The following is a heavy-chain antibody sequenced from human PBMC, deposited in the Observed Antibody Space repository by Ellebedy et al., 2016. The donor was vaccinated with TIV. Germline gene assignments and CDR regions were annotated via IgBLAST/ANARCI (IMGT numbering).Heavy chain of an antibody. D-gene: IGHD1-1*01. V-gene: IGHV3-23*01. CDR1: GFTFSDYV. CDR3: TKRADNWGFFDY. J-gene: IGHJ4*02. Sequence: PGGSLRLSCAASGFTFSDYVMAWVRQVPGKGLEWVSPVAERDGRTFYADSVKGLFSISRDNFQNTLFLHMHSLAAGDTAIYYCTKRADNWGFFDYWGQGILVTVSS. CDR2: VAERDGRT.